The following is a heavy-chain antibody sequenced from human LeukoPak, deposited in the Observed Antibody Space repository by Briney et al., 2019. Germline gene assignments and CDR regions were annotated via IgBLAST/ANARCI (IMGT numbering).Heavy chain of an antibody. J-gene: IGHJ4*02. CDR1: GYTFTSYD. CDR3: ARVGRRAAYLGY. Sequence: ASVKVSCKASGYTFTSYDVNWVRQATGQGLEWMGWMNPNSGNTGYAQKFQGRVTMTRNTSISTAYMELSRLRSDDTAVYYCARVGRRAAYLGYWGQGTLVTVSS. V-gene: IGHV1-8*01. CDR2: MNPNSGNT. D-gene: IGHD2-15*01.